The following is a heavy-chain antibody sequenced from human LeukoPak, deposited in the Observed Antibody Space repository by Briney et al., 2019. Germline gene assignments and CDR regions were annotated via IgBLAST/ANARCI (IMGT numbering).Heavy chain of an antibody. CDR3: AKGSGQYCSGGSCYDDY. Sequence: GGSLRLSCAASGFTFNKYTMHWVRQAPGKGLEWVAIIWYDGSDKYYADSVKGRFTISRDNSKNTLYLQMNSLRAEDTAVYYCAKGSGQYCSGGSCYDDYWGQGTLVTVSS. V-gene: IGHV3-30*02. CDR2: IWYDGSDK. D-gene: IGHD2-15*01. CDR1: GFTFNKYT. J-gene: IGHJ4*02.